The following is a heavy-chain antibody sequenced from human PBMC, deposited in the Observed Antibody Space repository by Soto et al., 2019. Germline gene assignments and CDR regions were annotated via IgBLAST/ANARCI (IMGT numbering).Heavy chain of an antibody. CDR3: ARGGGYCSGGSCYGWFDT. CDR1: GGSISSYD. CDR2: IYYSGST. V-gene: IGHV4-59*01. J-gene: IGHJ5*02. D-gene: IGHD2-15*01. Sequence: PAETLSLTCTVSGGSISSYDLSWIRQPPGKGLEWIGYIYYSGSTNYNPPLKSRLTISVDTSKNQFSLKLSSVTAADKAAYYCARGGGYCSGGSCYGWFDTWGQGTLVTVSS.